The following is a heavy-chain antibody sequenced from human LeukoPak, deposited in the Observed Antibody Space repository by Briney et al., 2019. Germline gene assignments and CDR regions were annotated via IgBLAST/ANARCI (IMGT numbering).Heavy chain of an antibody. CDR3: AGDLAMIVPLYYFDY. D-gene: IGHD3-22*01. CDR1: GFTFSSYG. V-gene: IGHV3-33*01. J-gene: IGHJ4*02. Sequence: GRSLRLSCAASGFTFSSYGMHWVRQAPGKGLEWVAVIWYDGSNKYHADSVKGRFTISRDNSKNTLYLQMNSLRAEDTAVYYCAGDLAMIVPLYYFDYWGQGTLVTVSS. CDR2: IWYDGSNK.